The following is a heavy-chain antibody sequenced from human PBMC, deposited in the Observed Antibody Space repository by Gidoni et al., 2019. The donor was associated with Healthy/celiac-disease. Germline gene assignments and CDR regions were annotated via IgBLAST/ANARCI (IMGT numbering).Heavy chain of an antibody. CDR3: ARASYNWNYPWPSYNWFDP. CDR1: GGTCSSYA. CDR2: VIPIFGTA. Sequence: QVQLVQSGAEVKKPGSSVKVSCKASGGTCSSYAISWVRQAPGQGLEWMGGVIPIFGTANYAQKFQGRVTITADKSTSTAYMELSSLRSEDTAVYYCARASYNWNYPWPSYNWFDPWGQGTLVTVSS. J-gene: IGHJ5*02. D-gene: IGHD1-7*01. V-gene: IGHV1-69*06.